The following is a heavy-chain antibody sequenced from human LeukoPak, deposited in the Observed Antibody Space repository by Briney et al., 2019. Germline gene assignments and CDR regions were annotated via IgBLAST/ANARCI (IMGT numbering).Heavy chain of an antibody. Sequence: SETLSLTCAVYGGSFSGYYWSWIRQPPGKGLEWIGEINHSGSTNYNPSLKSRVTISVGTSKNQFSLKLSSVTAADTAVYYCARADYVWGSYRYTSNFDYWGQGTLVTVSS. CDR1: GGSFSGYY. D-gene: IGHD3-16*02. CDR2: INHSGST. J-gene: IGHJ4*02. CDR3: ARADYVWGSYRYTSNFDY. V-gene: IGHV4-34*01.